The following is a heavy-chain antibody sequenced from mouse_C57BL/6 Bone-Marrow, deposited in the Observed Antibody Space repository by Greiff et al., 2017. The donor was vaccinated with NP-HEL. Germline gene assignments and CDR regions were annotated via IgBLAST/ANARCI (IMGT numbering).Heavy chain of an antibody. CDR3: ARWRTAQATWDAMDY. J-gene: IGHJ4*01. CDR1: GYTFTSYG. V-gene: IGHV1-81*01. CDR2: IYPRSGNT. D-gene: IGHD3-2*02. Sequence: VQLQQSGAELARPGASVKLSCKASGYTFTSYGISWVKQRTGQGLEWIGEIYPRSGNTYYHEKFKGKATLTADKSSRTAYMELRSLTSEDSAVYFCARWRTAQATWDAMDYWGQGTSVTVSS.